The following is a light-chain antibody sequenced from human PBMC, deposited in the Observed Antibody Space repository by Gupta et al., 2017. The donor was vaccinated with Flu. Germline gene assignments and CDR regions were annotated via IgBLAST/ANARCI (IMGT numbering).Light chain of an antibody. CDR3: SSYTSRSTRV. Sequence: QSALTHPASVSGSPGQSITISCPRTSSDVGGYNSVSSYQQHPGNAPNLLIYEVSNRPPGVSNRFSGSKSGNTASLTISGLQAEEEDDYYGSSYTSRSTRVFGGGTKLTVL. V-gene: IGLV2-14*01. CDR1: SSDVGGYNS. J-gene: IGLJ3*02. CDR2: EVS.